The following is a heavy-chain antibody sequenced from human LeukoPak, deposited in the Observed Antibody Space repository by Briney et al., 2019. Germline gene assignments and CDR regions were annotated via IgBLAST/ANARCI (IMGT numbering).Heavy chain of an antibody. CDR3: AKGDRGYSYGPDY. D-gene: IGHD5-18*01. J-gene: IGHJ4*02. CDR1: GFTFSSYG. CDR2: ISCDGSNK. Sequence: RSLRLSCAASGFTFSSYGMHWVRQAPGKGLEWVAVISCDGSNKYYADSVKGRFTISRDNSKNTLYLQMNSLRAEDTAVYYCAKGDRGYSYGPDYWGQGTLVTVSS. V-gene: IGHV3-30*18.